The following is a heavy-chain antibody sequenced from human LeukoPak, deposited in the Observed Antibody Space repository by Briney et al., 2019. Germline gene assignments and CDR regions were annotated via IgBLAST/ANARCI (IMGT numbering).Heavy chain of an antibody. Sequence: GGSLRLSCAASGFTFSSYWMTWFRQAPGKGLEWVANINEDGSGKYYLDSVKGRFTISRDNAKNSLNLQMNTLRAEDTAVYYCARGTGSDSWYIDYWGQGTLVSVSS. CDR1: GFTFSSYW. D-gene: IGHD6-13*01. CDR2: INEDGSGK. J-gene: IGHJ4*02. CDR3: ARGTGSDSWYIDY. V-gene: IGHV3-7*02.